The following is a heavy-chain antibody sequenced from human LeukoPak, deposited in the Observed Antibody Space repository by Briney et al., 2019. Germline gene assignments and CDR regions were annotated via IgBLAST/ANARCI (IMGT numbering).Heavy chain of an antibody. Sequence: SETLSLTCTASGGSISSYYWSWIRQPAGKGLEWIGRIYTSGSTNYNPSLKSRVTMSVDTSKNQFSLKLSSVTAADTAVYYCAKGDDYSNSGDFDYWGQGTLVTVSS. V-gene: IGHV4-4*07. CDR2: IYTSGST. D-gene: IGHD4-11*01. J-gene: IGHJ4*02. CDR1: GGSISSYY. CDR3: AKGDDYSNSGDFDY.